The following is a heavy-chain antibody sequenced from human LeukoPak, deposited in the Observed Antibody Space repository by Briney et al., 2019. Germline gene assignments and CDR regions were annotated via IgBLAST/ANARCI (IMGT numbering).Heavy chain of an antibody. V-gene: IGHV3-7*03. Sequence: GGSLRLSCAASGFTFSSYWMSWVRQAPGKGLEWVANIKQDGSEKYYVDSVKGRFTISRDNAKNSLYLQMNSLRAEDTAVYYCARDLLPRRDAFDIWGQGAMVTVSS. CDR3: ARDLLPRRDAFDI. J-gene: IGHJ3*02. CDR2: IKQDGSEK. CDR1: GFTFSSYW.